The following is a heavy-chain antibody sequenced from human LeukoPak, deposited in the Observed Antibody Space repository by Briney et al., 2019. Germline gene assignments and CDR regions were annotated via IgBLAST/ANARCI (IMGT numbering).Heavy chain of an antibody. V-gene: IGHV1-69*06. CDR1: GDIFSNYA. D-gene: IGHD1-26*01. CDR2: IIPIFGTA. Sequence: GASVKVSCKASGDIFSNYAISWVRQAPGQGLEWMGEIIPIFGTAKYAQKFQGRVTITADTSTSTAYMELSSLRSEDTAVYYCAEGSYWGWYYFDYWGQGTLVTVSS. CDR3: AEGSYWGWYYFDY. J-gene: IGHJ4*02.